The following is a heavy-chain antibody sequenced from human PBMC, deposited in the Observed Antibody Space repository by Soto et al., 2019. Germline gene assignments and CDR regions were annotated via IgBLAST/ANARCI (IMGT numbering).Heavy chain of an antibody. CDR3: ARGGVVPAARGGLTPNSQDYSYGMDV. J-gene: IGHJ6*01. CDR1: GFTFSSYE. V-gene: IGHV3-48*03. CDR2: ISSSGSTI. Sequence: EVQLVESGGGLVQPGGSLRLSCAASGFTFSSYEMNWVRQAPGKALEWVSYISSSGSTIYYADSVKGRFTISRDNAKNSLYLQMNSLRAEDTAVYYCARGGVVPAARGGLTPNSQDYSYGMDVW. D-gene: IGHD2-2*01.